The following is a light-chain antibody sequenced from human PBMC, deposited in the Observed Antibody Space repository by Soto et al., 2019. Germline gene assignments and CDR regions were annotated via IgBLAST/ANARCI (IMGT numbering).Light chain of an antibody. V-gene: IGKV3-20*01. CDR2: GAS. J-gene: IGKJ1*01. CDR3: QQYGSSRT. CDR1: QSVSSSY. Sequence: EIVWTQSTGTLSLSPGERATLSCRASQSVSSSYLAWYQQKPGKAPRLLIYGASSRATGIPDRFSGSGSGTDFTLTIGRLEPEDFAVYYCQQYGSSRTFGQGTKVEIK.